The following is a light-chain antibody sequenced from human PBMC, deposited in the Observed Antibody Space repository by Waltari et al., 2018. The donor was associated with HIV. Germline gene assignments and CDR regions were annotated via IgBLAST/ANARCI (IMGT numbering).Light chain of an antibody. V-gene: IGLV2-8*01. CDR3: NSYAGSSKSYV. CDR2: DVT. Sequence: QSALTQPPSASGSPGQSVTISCTGTTSDIGSYNYVSWSQQHPGEAPRLIIYDVTKRPSGVPDRVSGSKSGNTASLTVSGLQAEDEAEYYCNSYAGSSKSYVFGTGTKVTVL. CDR1: TSDIGSYNY. J-gene: IGLJ1*01.